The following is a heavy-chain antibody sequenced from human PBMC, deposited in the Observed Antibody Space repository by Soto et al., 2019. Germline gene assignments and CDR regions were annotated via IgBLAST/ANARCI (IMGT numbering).Heavy chain of an antibody. V-gene: IGHV1-69*02. Sequence: QVQLVQSGAEVKKPGSSVRVSCKASGDTFTFYSINWVRQAPGLGLEWMGRINPILSMSNYAQRFQGRVTMTADKSTRTAYMELSSLRSEDTAMYYCASSYGSGYRAFDYWGQGALVPVSS. CDR2: INPILSMS. CDR3: ASSYGSGYRAFDY. CDR1: GDTFTFYS. J-gene: IGHJ4*02. D-gene: IGHD3-10*01.